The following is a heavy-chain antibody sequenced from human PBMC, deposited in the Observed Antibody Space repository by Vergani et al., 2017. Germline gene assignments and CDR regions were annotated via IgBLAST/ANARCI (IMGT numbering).Heavy chain of an antibody. CDR3: AKARDPNCKGGNCYSYYYGLDL. Sequence: EVQLLESGGGLVQPGGSLRLSCGASGLTFSSYAMTWVRQAPGKGLEWVSAISGSGVNTFYTDSVKGRFTISRDNSKDTLYLQMNSLRVEDTAIYYCAKARDPNCKGGNCYSYYYGLDLWGQGTTVTVSS. CDR1: GLTFSSYA. CDR2: ISGSGVNT. J-gene: IGHJ6*02. D-gene: IGHD2-15*01. V-gene: IGHV3-23*01.